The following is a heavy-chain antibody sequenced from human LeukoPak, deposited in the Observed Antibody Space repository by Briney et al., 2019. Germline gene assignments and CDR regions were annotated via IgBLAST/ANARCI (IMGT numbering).Heavy chain of an antibody. Sequence: GGSLRLSCAASGFTFSDYYMSWIRQAPGKGLEWVSYISSSGSTIYYADSVKGRFTISRDNAKNSLYLQMNSLRAEDTGVYYCARAACSSTSCYMELQHWGQGTLVTVSS. CDR1: GFTFSDYY. J-gene: IGHJ1*01. V-gene: IGHV3-11*01. CDR2: ISSSGSTI. D-gene: IGHD2-2*02. CDR3: ARAACSSTSCYMELQH.